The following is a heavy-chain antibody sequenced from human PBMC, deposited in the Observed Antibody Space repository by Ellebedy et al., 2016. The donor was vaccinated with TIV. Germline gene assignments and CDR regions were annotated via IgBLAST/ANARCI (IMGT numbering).Heavy chain of an antibody. CDR1: GFTFSSYA. J-gene: IGHJ4*02. Sequence: GGSLRLXXAASGFTFSSYAMHWVRQAPGKGLEWVAVISYDGSNKYYADSVKGRFTISRDNSKNTLYLQMNSLRAEDTAVYYCARGITGSDYWGQGTLVTVSS. D-gene: IGHD1-20*01. CDR2: ISYDGSNK. V-gene: IGHV3-30-3*01. CDR3: ARGITGSDY.